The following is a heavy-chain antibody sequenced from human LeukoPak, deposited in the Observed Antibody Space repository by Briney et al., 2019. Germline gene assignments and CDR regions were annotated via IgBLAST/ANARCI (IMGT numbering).Heavy chain of an antibody. CDR2: VYHNGDANYNA. Sequence: SETLSLTCTVSGDSISGYYWNWIRQPPGKGLEGIVYVYHNGDANYNANYIPSLKSRLTISVDTSKNHFILRLSSVTAADTAVYYCARSSEQQLVRQLDYWGQGTLVTVSS. CDR3: ARSSEQQLVRQLDY. CDR1: GDSISGYY. D-gene: IGHD6-13*01. J-gene: IGHJ4*02. V-gene: IGHV4-59*01.